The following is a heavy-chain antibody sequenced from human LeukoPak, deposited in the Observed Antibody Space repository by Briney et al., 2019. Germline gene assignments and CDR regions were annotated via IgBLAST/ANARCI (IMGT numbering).Heavy chain of an antibody. J-gene: IGHJ4*02. CDR3: ARGGGVDY. Sequence: GGSLRLSCAASGFSFSDYGMTWVRQAPGKGLEWVSYFSSSTGTIYYADSVKGRFTISRDNAKNSLYLQMNSLRAEDTAIYYCARGGGVDYWGQGTLVTVS. V-gene: IGHV3-48*01. D-gene: IGHD3-3*01. CDR1: GFSFSDYG. CDR2: FSSSTGTI.